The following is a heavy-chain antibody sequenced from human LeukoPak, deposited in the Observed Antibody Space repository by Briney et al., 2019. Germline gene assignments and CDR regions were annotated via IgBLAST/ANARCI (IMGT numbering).Heavy chain of an antibody. Sequence: GGSLRLSCAASGXXVXXXXXXXXXXXXXXXXXXXSVIYSGGSTYYADSVKGRFTISRDNSKNTLYLQMNSLRAEDTAVYYCAREDSGSSLGAFDIWGQGTMVTVSS. CDR3: AREDSGSSLGAFDI. CDR1: GXXVXXXX. V-gene: IGHV3-66*01. J-gene: IGHJ3*02. CDR2: IYSGGST. D-gene: IGHD1-26*01.